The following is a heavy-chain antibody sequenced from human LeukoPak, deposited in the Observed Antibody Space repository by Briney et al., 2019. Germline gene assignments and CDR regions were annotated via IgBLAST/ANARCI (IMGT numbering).Heavy chain of an antibody. CDR1: AFTFSSYY. J-gene: IGHJ4*02. V-gene: IGHV3-74*01. Sequence: SGGSLRLSCAVSAFTFSSYYVHWVRQAPGKGLEWVSYISGDGSITKYADSVKGRFTTSRDNAKNTLFPQMNSLRAEDTAVYYCAREGSSSSFFEYWGQGTLVTVSS. CDR3: AREGSSSSFFEY. D-gene: IGHD6-6*01. CDR2: ISGDGSIT.